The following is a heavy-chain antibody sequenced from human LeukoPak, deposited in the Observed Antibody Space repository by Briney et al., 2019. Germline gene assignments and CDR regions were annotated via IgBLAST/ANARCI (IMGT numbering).Heavy chain of an antibody. CDR3: AGDSSSWYNFDY. CDR2: IVVGSGNT. J-gene: IGHJ4*02. D-gene: IGHD6-13*01. CDR1: GFTFTSSA. V-gene: IGHV1-58*01. Sequence: SVKVSCKASGFTFTSSAVQWVRQARGQRLEWIGWIVVGSGNTNYAQKFQERVTITRDMSTSTAYMELSSLRSEDTAVYYCAGDSSSWYNFDYWGQGTLVTVSS.